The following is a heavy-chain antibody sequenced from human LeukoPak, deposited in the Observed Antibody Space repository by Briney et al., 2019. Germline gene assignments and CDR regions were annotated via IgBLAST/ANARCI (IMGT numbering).Heavy chain of an antibody. CDR2: IIPIFGTA. V-gene: IGHV1-69*05. D-gene: IGHD2-8*02. CDR3: ARVLMVYAINHYYMDV. Sequence: GASVKVSCKASGGTFSSYAISWVRQAPGQGLEWMGGIIPIFGTANYAQKFQGRVTITTDESTSTAYMELSSLRSEDTAVYYCARVLMVYAINHYYMDVWGKGTTVTVSS. CDR1: GGTFSSYA. J-gene: IGHJ6*03.